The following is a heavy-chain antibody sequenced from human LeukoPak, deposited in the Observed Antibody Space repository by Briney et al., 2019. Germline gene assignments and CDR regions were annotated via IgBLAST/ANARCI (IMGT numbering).Heavy chain of an antibody. CDR2: INTYTGNP. CDR1: GYTFTSYA. D-gene: IGHD2-2*01. Sequence: ASVKVSCKASGYTFTSYAMNWVRQAPGQGLEWMGWINTYTGNPTYAQGFTGRFVFSLDTSVSTAYLQISSLKAEDTAVYYCARTLGVVVPAAPTPLRYYYYYMDVWGKGTTVTVSS. V-gene: IGHV7-4-1*02. J-gene: IGHJ6*03. CDR3: ARTLGVVVPAAPTPLRYYYYYMDV.